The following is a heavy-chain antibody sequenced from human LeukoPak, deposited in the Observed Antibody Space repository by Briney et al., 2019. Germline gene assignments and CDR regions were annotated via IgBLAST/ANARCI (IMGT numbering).Heavy chain of an antibody. V-gene: IGHV4-59*08. CDR3: ARRDYASGSYGS. Sequence: SETLSLTCTVSGGSINNHYWSWIRQPPGKGLGWIGYIYYSGSTTYSPSLRSRVTISLDTSKNQFSLNLNSVTAADTAVYYCARRDYASGSYGSWGQGTLVTVSS. CDR1: GGSINNHY. J-gene: IGHJ5*02. CDR2: IYYSGST. D-gene: IGHD3-10*01.